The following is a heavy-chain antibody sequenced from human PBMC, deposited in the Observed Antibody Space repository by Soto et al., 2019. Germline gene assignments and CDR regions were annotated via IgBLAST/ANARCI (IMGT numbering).Heavy chain of an antibody. Sequence: QVQLVESGGGVVQPGRSLRLSCVTSGFTFSNYAIHWVRQAPGKGLEWVSVISFDGSDKYYADSVKGRFTISRDNXKXTXXLQMNSLRGEDTAVYYCARDISTLLNALGYYGMDVWGRGTTVTVSS. J-gene: IGHJ6*02. CDR2: ISFDGSDK. D-gene: IGHD3-9*01. CDR1: GFTFSNYA. CDR3: ARDISTLLNALGYYGMDV. V-gene: IGHV3-30-3*01.